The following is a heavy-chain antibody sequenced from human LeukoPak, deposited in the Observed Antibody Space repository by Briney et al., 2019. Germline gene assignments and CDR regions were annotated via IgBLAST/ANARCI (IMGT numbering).Heavy chain of an antibody. CDR3: ARFEGGNFSGAFDI. CDR1: GGSFSGYY. CDR2: INHSGST. J-gene: IGHJ3*02. Sequence: SETLSLTCAVYGGSFSGYYWSWIRQPPGKGLEWIGEINHSGSTNYNPSLKSRVTISVDTSKNQFSLKLSSVAAADTAVYYCARFEGGNFSGAFDIWGQGTMVTVS. D-gene: IGHD4-23*01. V-gene: IGHV4-34*01.